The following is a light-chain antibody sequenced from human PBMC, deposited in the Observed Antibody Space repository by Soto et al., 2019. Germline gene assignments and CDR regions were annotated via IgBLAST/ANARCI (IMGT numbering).Light chain of an antibody. CDR1: SSDVGGYNY. J-gene: IGLJ2*01. V-gene: IGLV2-14*01. CDR3: TSYTSSSTLVL. CDR2: DVT. Sequence: QSALTQPASVSGSPGQSITISCTGTSSDVGGYNYVSWYQQHPGKAPKLMIYDVTNRPSGVSSRFSGSKSGNTASLTISGLQAEDEADYYCTSYTSSSTLVLLGGGTQVTVL.